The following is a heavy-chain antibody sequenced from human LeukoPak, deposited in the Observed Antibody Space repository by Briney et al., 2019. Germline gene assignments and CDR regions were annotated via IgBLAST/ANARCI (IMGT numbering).Heavy chain of an antibody. CDR1: GFTFSKAW. Sequence: GGSLRLSCAASGFTFSKAWMSWVRQAPGKGLEWVGRIKSKTDGGTTDYAAPVKGRFTISRDDSKNTLYLQMNSLKTEDTAVYYCTTDRTDIVVVVADYWGQGTLVSVSS. CDR2: IKSKTDGGTT. V-gene: IGHV3-15*01. J-gene: IGHJ4*02. CDR3: TTDRTDIVVVVADY. D-gene: IGHD2-15*01.